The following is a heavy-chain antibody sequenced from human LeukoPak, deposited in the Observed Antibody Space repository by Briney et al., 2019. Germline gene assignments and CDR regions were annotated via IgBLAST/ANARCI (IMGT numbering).Heavy chain of an antibody. CDR2: ISYDGSNK. CDR1: GFTFSSYA. J-gene: IGHJ4*02. V-gene: IGHV3-30-3*01. Sequence: PGGSLRLSCAASGFTFSSYAMHWVRQAPGKGLEWVAVISYDGSNKYYADSVKGRFTISRDNSKNTLYLQMNSLRAEDTAVYYCAREYYYDSSGYSLWGQGTLVTVSS. D-gene: IGHD3-22*01. CDR3: AREYYYDSSGYSL.